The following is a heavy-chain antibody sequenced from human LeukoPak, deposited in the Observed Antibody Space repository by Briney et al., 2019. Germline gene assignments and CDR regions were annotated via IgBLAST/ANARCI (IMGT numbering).Heavy chain of an antibody. D-gene: IGHD6-13*01. Sequence: ASVKVSCKASGYTFTGYYMHWVRQAPGQGLEWMGWINPNSGGTNYAQKFQGRVTMTRDTSISTAYMELSRLRPDDTAVYYCARDPPEWQQLLRGGNYWGQGTLVTVSS. CDR3: ARDPPEWQQLLRGGNY. J-gene: IGHJ4*02. V-gene: IGHV1-2*02. CDR2: INPNSGGT. CDR1: GYTFTGYY.